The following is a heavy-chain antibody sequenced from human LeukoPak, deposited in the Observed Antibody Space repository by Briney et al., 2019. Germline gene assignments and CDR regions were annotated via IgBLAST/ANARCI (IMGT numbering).Heavy chain of an antibody. CDR1: GFPFSVSW. D-gene: IGHD1/OR15-1a*01. V-gene: IGHV3-74*01. CDR3: AKDWFATTDY. J-gene: IGHJ4*02. CDR2: ITTDETT. Sequence: GGSLRPSCEASGFPFSVSWMHWFRQVPGKGLMWVSRITTDETTTYADSVRGRFSISRDNAKNTVYLQMNSLRVEDTAVYYCAKDWFATTDYWGQGILVTVSS.